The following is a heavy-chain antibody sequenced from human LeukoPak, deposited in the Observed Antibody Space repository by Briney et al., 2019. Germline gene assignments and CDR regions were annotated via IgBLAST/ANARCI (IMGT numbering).Heavy chain of an antibody. V-gene: IGHV4-4*02. D-gene: IGHD3-16*01. J-gene: IGHJ5*02. CDR1: GDSMSSSNW. CDR3: ARDGGEYEIDP. CDR2: IYHTGNT. Sequence: QSSETLSLTCAVSGDSMSSSNWWSWVRQPPGKGLEWIGEIYHTGNTNYSPSLKGRVTISADKSKNQFSLNVTSVTAADTAVYYCARDGGEYEIDPWGQGTLVTVSS.